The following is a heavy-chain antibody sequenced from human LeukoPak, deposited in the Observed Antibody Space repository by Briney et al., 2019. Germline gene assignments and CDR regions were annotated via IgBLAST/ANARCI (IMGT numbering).Heavy chain of an antibody. D-gene: IGHD6-13*01. CDR2: IRTKANSYAT. Sequence: GGSLRLSCAASGFTFSGSSIHWVRQASGKRLEWVGLIRTKANSYATAYAASVTGRFTISRDDSRDTSYLQMNSLKTEDTALYFCTTSYSGNSWYDWFGPWGQGTLVTVSS. CDR3: TTSYSGNSWYDWFGP. J-gene: IGHJ5*02. CDR1: GFTFSGSS. V-gene: IGHV3-73*01.